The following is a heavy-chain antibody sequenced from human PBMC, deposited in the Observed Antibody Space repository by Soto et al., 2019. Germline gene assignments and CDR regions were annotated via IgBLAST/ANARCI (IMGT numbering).Heavy chain of an antibody. J-gene: IGHJ5*02. V-gene: IGHV4-34*01. CDR3: AKRMSWWELRRKYSWFDP. CDR1: GGSFSGYY. CDR2: INHSGST. Sequence: SETLSLTCAVYGGSFSGYYWSWIRQPPGKGLEWIGEINHSGSTNYNPSLKSRVTISVDTSKNQFSLKLSSVTAADTAVYYCAKRMSWWELRRKYSWFDPWGPGTLLTLSS. D-gene: IGHD1-26*01.